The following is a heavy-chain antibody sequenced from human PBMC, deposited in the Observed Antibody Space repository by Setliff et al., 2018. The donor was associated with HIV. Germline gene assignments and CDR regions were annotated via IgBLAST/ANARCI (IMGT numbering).Heavy chain of an antibody. J-gene: IGHJ6*03. CDR3: ARDGYYNSWSGYGYYYYYMDV. V-gene: IGHV1-46*01. D-gene: IGHD3-3*01. CDR2: INPNNGST. CDR1: GYTFTGYY. Sequence: ASVKVSCKTSGYTFTGYYVHWVRQAPGQGLEWMGWINPNNGSTRYAQKFQGRVTMTRDTSTSTVYMELSSLRSEDTAVYYCARDGYYNSWSGYGYYYYYMDVWGKGTTVTSP.